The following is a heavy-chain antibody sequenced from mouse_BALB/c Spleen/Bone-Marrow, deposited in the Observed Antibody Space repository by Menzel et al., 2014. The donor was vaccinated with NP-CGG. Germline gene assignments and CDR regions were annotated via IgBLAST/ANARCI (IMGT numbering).Heavy chain of an antibody. CDR2: IDPANGNT. J-gene: IGHJ3*01. D-gene: IGHD1-1*01. CDR3: ARGDYYGGSFFAY. Sequence: EVKLMESGADLVKPGASVKLSCTATGFNIKDTYMHWVKQRPEQGLEWIGRIDPANGNTKYDAKFQGKATLTADTSSNTAYLQLSSLTSEDSAVYYCARGDYYGGSFFAYWGQGTLVTVSA. CDR1: GFNIKDTY. V-gene: IGHV14-3*02.